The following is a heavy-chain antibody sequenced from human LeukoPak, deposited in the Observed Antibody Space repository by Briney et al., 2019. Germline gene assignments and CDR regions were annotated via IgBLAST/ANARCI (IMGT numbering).Heavy chain of an antibody. Sequence: GGSLRLSCAASGFTFSRFSMWWVRQAPGRGLEWVSGISGIGDATFYADSVKGRFTISRDNSKNTLYLQTHSLRAEDTAVYHCAKDRAMYSYASFDYWGQGTLVIASS. V-gene: IGHV3-23*01. CDR3: AKDRAMYSYASFDY. CDR2: ISGIGDAT. D-gene: IGHD3-16*01. CDR1: GFTFSRFS. J-gene: IGHJ4*02.